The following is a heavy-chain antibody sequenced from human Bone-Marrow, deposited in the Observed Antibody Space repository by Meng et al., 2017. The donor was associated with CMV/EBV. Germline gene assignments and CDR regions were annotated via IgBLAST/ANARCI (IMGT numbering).Heavy chain of an antibody. CDR1: GGSINSYY. Sequence: IVSGGSINSYYWSWIRQPAGKGLEWIGRIYTSGNTNYNPSLKSRVTTSVDTSKTQFSLKLTSMTAADTAVYFCARELVVVTHYYFDYWGQGTLVTVSS. CDR3: ARELVVVTHYYFDY. V-gene: IGHV4-4*07. J-gene: IGHJ4*02. CDR2: IYTSGNT. D-gene: IGHD3-22*01.